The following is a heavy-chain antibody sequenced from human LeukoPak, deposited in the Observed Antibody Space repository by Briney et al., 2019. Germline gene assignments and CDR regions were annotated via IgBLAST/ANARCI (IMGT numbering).Heavy chain of an antibody. CDR3: ARERVQWLVQDY. D-gene: IGHD6-19*01. V-gene: IGHV4-34*01. Sequence: SETLSLTCAVYGGSFSGYYWSWIRQPPGKGLEWIGEINHSGSTNYNPSLKSRVTISVDTSKNQFSLKLSSVTAADTAVYYCARERVQWLVQDYWGQGTLVTVSS. J-gene: IGHJ4*02. CDR1: GGSFSGYY. CDR2: INHSGST.